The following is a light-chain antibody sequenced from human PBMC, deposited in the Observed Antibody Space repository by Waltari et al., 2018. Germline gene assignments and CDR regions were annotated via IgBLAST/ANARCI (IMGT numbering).Light chain of an antibody. CDR3: QQRSSWPT. Sequence: EIVLTQSPAILSLSPGERATLSCRASQSVSSYLAWYQQKPGQAPRLLIYHASNRATGIPARFGGSGSGTDFTLTISSLEPEDFAVYYCQQRSSWPTFGQGTRLEIK. CDR1: QSVSSY. V-gene: IGKV3-11*01. J-gene: IGKJ5*01. CDR2: HAS.